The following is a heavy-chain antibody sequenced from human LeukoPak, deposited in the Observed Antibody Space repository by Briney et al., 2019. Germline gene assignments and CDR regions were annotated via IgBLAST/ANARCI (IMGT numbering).Heavy chain of an antibody. D-gene: IGHD6-13*01. CDR2: IYQSGST. V-gene: IGHV4-38-2*02. Sequence: AETLSLTCTVSNYSISSGYYWGWIRQPPGKGLEFIGSIYQSGSTYYNPCLESRVTISVDTSRNQFSLKLSSVTAADTAVYFCAREAEWASSWVDYWGQGTLVTVSS. CDR1: NYSISSGYY. CDR3: AREAEWASSWVDY. J-gene: IGHJ4*02.